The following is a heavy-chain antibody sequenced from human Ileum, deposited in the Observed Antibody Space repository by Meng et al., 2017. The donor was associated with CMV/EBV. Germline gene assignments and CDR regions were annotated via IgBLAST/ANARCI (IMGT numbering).Heavy chain of an antibody. CDR2: IYWDDDK. J-gene: IGHJ4*02. D-gene: IGHD1-1*01. Sequence: TFKESGPAVVKRNQTLTLSCTFSCLSITRSVMGVGWIRKHPGKALEWLALIYWDDDKRYRPSLNNRLTITKDASKNQVVLSMTSMGPVDTATYYCAQTGPVRDYFQSWGQGTLVTVSS. CDR1: CLSITRSVMG. CDR3: AQTGPVRDYFQS. V-gene: IGHV2-5*02.